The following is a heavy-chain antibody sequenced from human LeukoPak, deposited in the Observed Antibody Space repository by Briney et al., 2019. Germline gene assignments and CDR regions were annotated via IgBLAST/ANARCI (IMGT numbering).Heavy chain of an antibody. CDR1: GGSISSSSYY. Sequence: TSETLSLTCTVSGGSISSSSYYWGWIRQPAGKGLEWIGRIYTSGNTYYNPSLKSRVTMSVDTSKNQFSLNLSSVTAADTAVYYCARVFSVAGTFDYWGQGTLVTVSS. J-gene: IGHJ4*02. D-gene: IGHD6-19*01. CDR2: IYTSGNT. CDR3: ARVFSVAGTFDY. V-gene: IGHV4-61*02.